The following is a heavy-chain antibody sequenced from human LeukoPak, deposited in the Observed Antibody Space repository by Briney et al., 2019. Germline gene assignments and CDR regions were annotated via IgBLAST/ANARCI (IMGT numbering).Heavy chain of an antibody. CDR1: GGSISSGGYY. Sequence: SQTLSLTCTVSGGSISSGGYYWSWIRQHPGKGLEWIGYIYYSGSTYYNPSLKSRVTISVDTSKNQFSLKLSSVTAADTAVYYCARGGSDVSSSNRYNWFDPWGQGTLVTVSS. V-gene: IGHV4-31*03. J-gene: IGHJ5*02. CDR2: IYYSGST. CDR3: ARGGSDVSSSNRYNWFDP. D-gene: IGHD6-6*01.